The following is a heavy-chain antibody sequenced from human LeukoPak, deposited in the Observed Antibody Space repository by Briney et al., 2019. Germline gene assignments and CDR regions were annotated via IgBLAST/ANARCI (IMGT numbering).Heavy chain of an antibody. CDR3: ASQMLEWYGLDV. D-gene: IGHD3-3*01. J-gene: IGHJ6*02. CDR1: GSSLTTYH. Sequence: PSETLSLTCAVSGSSLTTYHWSWIRQSPGKGLEWIGEIKTSAITNYNPSLESRVTISVDTSKNQFSLNLRSVTAADAAVYYCASQMLEWYGLDVWGQGTTVTVSS. CDR2: IKTSAIT. V-gene: IGHV4-34*01.